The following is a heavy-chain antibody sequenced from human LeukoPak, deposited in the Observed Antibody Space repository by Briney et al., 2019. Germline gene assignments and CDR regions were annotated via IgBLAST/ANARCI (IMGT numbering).Heavy chain of an antibody. D-gene: IGHD2-2*01. CDR2: INPNNGGT. Sequence: GASVKVSCKASGYTFTSYYMHWVRQAPGQGLEWMGRINPNNGGTTYAQKFQGRVTMTRDSSISTAYMELNRLRSDDTAVYYCARWEASPSRGWFSPWGQGTLVTASS. CDR1: GYTFTSYY. CDR3: ARWEASPSRGWFSP. J-gene: IGHJ5*02. V-gene: IGHV1-2*06.